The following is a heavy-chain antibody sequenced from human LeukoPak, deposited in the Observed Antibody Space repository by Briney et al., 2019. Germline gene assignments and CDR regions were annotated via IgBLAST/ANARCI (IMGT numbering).Heavy chain of an antibody. CDR3: ARDGEAGPFGY. V-gene: IGHV3-30*04. CDR1: GFTFSSYA. CDR2: ISYDGSNK. J-gene: IGHJ4*02. D-gene: IGHD3-10*01. Sequence: GGSLRLSCAASGFTFSSYAMHWVRQAPGKGLEWVAVISYDGSNKYYADSVKGRFTISRDNSKNTLYLQMNSLRAEDTAVYYCARDGEAGPFGYWGQGTLVTVSS.